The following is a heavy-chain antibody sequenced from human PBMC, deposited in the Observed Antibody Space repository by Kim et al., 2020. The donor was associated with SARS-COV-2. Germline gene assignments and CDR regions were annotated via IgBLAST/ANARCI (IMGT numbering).Heavy chain of an antibody. CDR3: ARVAVSTSLHYFGIDV. D-gene: IGHD4-4*01. V-gene: IGHV4-4*02. Sequence: SETLSLTCAVSGGSITSTNWWSWVRQSPGKGLEWIGEIQHSGSTNYNPSLKSRVTISVDKSKNQFSLKLTSVTAADTAVYYCARVAVSTSLHYFGIDVWGQGTTVTVAS. CDR1: GGSITSTNW. J-gene: IGHJ6*02. CDR2: IQHSGST.